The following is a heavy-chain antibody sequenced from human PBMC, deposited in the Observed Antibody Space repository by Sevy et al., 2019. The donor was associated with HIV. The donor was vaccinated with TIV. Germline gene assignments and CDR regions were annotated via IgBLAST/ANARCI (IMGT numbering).Heavy chain of an antibody. D-gene: IGHD3-22*01. J-gene: IGHJ4*02. CDR1: GYRFTSYW. CDR3: ARGVYDSTGYPQYYFDY. Sequence: GESLKTSCKGSGYRFTSYWIAWVRQVPGKGLEWMVIIYSDDSEIRYSPSLQGQVTLSVDKSISTAYLQWSSLKATDTAMYYCARGVYDSTGYPQYYFDYWGQGALVTVSS. V-gene: IGHV5-51*01. CDR2: IYSDDSEI.